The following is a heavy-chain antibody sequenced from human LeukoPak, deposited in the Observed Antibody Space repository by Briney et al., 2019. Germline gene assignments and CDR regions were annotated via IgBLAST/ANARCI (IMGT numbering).Heavy chain of an antibody. CDR3: ARPGYSSSPDDAFDI. Sequence: PSETLSLTCTVSGGSISSSSYYWGWIRQPPGKGLEWIGSIYYSGSTYYNPSLKSRVTISVDTSKNQFSLKLSSVTAADTAVYYCARPGYSSSPDDAFDIWGQGTMVTVSS. J-gene: IGHJ3*02. CDR2: IYYSGST. D-gene: IGHD6-6*01. CDR1: GGSISSSSYY. V-gene: IGHV4-39*01.